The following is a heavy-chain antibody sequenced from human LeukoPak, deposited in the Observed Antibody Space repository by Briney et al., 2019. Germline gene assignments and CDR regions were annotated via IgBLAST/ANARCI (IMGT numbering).Heavy chain of an antibody. CDR3: ARAPRFGSGSFDY. D-gene: IGHD3-10*01. J-gene: IGHJ4*02. CDR2: IYYSGST. CDR1: GVSISSGGYY. V-gene: IGHV4-61*08. Sequence: SETLSLTCTVSGVSISSGGYYWSWIRQPPGKGLEWIGYIYYSGSTNYNPSLKSRVTISVDTSKNQFSLKLSSVTAADTAVYYCARAPRFGSGSFDYWGQGTLVTVSS.